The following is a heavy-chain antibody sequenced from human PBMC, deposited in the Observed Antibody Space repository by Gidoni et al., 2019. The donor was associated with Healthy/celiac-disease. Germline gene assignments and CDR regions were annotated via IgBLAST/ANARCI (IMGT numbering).Heavy chain of an antibody. CDR1: GFTFSSYG. CDR3: AKDLDN. J-gene: IGHJ4*02. V-gene: IGHV3-30*18. Sequence: QVQLVASGGGVVQPRRSLRLACAASGFTFSSYGMHWVRQAPGKGLEWVAVISYDGSNKYYADSVKGRFTISRDNSKNTLYLQMNSLRAEDTAVYYCAKDLDNWGQGTLVTVSS. CDR2: ISYDGSNK.